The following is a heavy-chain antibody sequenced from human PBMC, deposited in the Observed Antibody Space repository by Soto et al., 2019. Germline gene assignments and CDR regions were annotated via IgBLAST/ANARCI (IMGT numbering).Heavy chain of an antibody. CDR2: INGVGSTT. CDR3: ASFTGYAFDL. J-gene: IGHJ3*01. D-gene: IGHD3-9*01. Sequence: EVQLVESGGGLVQPGGSLRLSCEASGFTFSDYWMYWVRQAPGKGLVCVSRINGVGSTTIYADSVKGRFTISRDNAKNNLYLQMSSLRAEDTAVYYCASFTGYAFDLWGQGTMVTVSS. V-gene: IGHV3-74*01. CDR1: GFTFSDYW.